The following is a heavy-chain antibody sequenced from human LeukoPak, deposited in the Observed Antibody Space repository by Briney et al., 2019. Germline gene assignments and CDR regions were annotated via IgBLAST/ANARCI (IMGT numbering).Heavy chain of an antibody. D-gene: IGHD2-15*01. Sequence: PGGSLRLSCAAPGFTFSSYWMHWVRQAPGKGLVWVSRINSDGSSTSYADSVKGRFTISRDNAKNTLYLQMNSLRAEDTAVYYCARGTLGYCSGGSCPTYYYYYYMDVWGKGTTVTVSS. J-gene: IGHJ6*03. CDR2: INSDGSST. V-gene: IGHV3-74*01. CDR1: GFTFSSYW. CDR3: ARGTLGYCSGGSCPTYYYYYYMDV.